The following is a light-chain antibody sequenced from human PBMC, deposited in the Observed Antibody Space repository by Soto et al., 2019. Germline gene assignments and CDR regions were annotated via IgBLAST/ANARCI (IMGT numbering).Light chain of an antibody. Sequence: DIQLTQSPSFLSASVGDRVTITCRASQDCSRSLGWYRQKPGRAHELLISAAYILQSGVQSRFSGSGSGTEFTLTIRSLQPDDFATYYCKQYNSYSCTFGQGTKVDIK. J-gene: IGKJ1*01. CDR2: AAY. CDR1: QDCSRS. V-gene: IGKV1-9*01. CDR3: KQYNSYSCT.